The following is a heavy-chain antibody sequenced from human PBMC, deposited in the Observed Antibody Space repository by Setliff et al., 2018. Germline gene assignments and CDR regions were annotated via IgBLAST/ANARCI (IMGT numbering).Heavy chain of an antibody. V-gene: IGHV1-3*01. CDR3: AGGSSLTTSP. D-gene: IGHD4-4*01. J-gene: IGHJ5*02. CDR2: INAGSGDT. Sequence: ASVKVSCKASGYSFTDYTIHWVRQAPGQRLEWMGWINAGSGDTKYSEKFQGRVTITRDTSASTAYLELSSLRSEDTAVYYCAGGSSLTTSPWGQGTLVTVSS. CDR1: GYSFTDYT.